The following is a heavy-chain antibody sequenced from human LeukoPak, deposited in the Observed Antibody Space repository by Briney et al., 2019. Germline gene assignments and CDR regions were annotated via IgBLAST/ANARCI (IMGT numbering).Heavy chain of an antibody. CDR1: GGSISSSSYY. CDR3: ARPGAARRWYFDY. CDR2: IYYSGST. D-gene: IGHD6-6*01. J-gene: IGHJ4*02. Sequence: SETLSLTCTVSGGSISSSSYYWGWIRQPPGKGLEWIGSIYYSGSTYYNPSLKSRVTISVDTSKNQFSLKLSSVTAADTAVYHCARPGAARRWYFDYWGQGTLVTVSS. V-gene: IGHV4-39*01.